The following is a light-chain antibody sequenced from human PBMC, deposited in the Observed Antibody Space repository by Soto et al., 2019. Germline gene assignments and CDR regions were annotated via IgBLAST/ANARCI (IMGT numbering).Light chain of an antibody. J-gene: IGKJ5*01. CDR3: QVFNTCPLT. CDR2: LAS. V-gene: IGKV1-13*02. Sequence: AIHLTQSPSSLSASVGDRVTITCRASQDISNTLAWYQQKPGQPPKLLIHLASSLERGVPSRFSGSGSGTDFTLTISGLQPEDFATYYCQVFNTCPLTFGQGTRLEIK. CDR1: QDISNT.